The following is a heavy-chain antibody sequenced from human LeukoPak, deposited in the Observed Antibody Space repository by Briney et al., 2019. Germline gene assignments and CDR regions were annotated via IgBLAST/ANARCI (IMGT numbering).Heavy chain of an antibody. V-gene: IGHV1-69*13. CDR2: IIPILGTA. J-gene: IGHJ4*02. CDR1: GGTFSSYA. Sequence: ASVKVSCKASGGTFSSYAISWVRQAPGQGLEWMGGIIPILGTANYAQKFQGRVTITADESTSTAYMELSSLRSEDTAVYYCARAPYYYDSSGYYAPSLSYFDYWGQGTLVTVSS. CDR3: ARAPYYYDSSGYYAPSLSYFDY. D-gene: IGHD3-22*01.